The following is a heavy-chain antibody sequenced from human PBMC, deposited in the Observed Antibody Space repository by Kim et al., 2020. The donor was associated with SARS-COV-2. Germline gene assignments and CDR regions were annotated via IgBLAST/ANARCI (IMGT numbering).Heavy chain of an antibody. V-gene: IGHV3-9*01. CDR1: GFTFVDSA. Sequence: GGSLRLSCAASGFTFVDSAMHWVRQAPGKGLEWVSGISWNSGSIGYADSVKGRFTISRDNSKNSLYLQMNSLRAEDTALYYCAKVGVRKSYFEYWGHGTL. CDR2: ISWNSGSI. D-gene: IGHD1-26*01. CDR3: AKVGVRKSYFEY. J-gene: IGHJ4*01.